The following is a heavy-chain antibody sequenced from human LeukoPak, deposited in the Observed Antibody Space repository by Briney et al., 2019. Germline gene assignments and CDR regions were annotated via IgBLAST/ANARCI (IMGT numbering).Heavy chain of an antibody. CDR3: ARRDFWSGLDY. V-gene: IGHV4-34*01. CDR2: INHSGST. CDR1: GGSFSGYY. Sequence: SSETLSLTCAVYGGSFSGYYWSWIRQPPGKGLEWIGEINHSGSTNYNPSLKSRVTISVDTSKNQFSLKLSSVTAADTAVYYCARRDFWSGLDYWGQGTLVTVSS. J-gene: IGHJ4*02. D-gene: IGHD3-3*01.